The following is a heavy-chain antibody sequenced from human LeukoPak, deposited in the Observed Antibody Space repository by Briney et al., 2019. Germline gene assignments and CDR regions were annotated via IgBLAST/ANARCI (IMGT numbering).Heavy chain of an antibody. J-gene: IGHJ4*02. Sequence: GGSLRLSCGASGFTYSNYWMIWVRQAPGKGLEWVANIKQDGSEESYVDSVKGRFTISRDSTKNSLFLQMNSLRAEDTAVYYCARDPSSGWCLDYWGQRTLVTVSS. CDR1: GFTYSNYW. CDR3: ARDPSSGWCLDY. D-gene: IGHD6-19*01. V-gene: IGHV3-7*01. CDR2: IKQDGSEE.